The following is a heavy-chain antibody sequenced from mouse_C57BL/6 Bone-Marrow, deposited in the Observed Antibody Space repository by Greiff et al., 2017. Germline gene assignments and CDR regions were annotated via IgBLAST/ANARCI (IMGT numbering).Heavy chain of an antibody. CDR2: IYPRSGNT. D-gene: IGHD1-1*01. J-gene: IGHJ4*01. CDR3: ARDYYGRGTYAMDY. CDR1: GYTFTSYG. V-gene: IGHV1-81*01. Sequence: VQLQESGAELARPGASVKLSCKASGYTFTSYGISWVKQRTGQGLEWIGEIYPRSGNTYYNEKFKGKATLTADKSSSTAYMELRRLTSEDSAVYFCARDYYGRGTYAMDYWGQGTSVTVSS.